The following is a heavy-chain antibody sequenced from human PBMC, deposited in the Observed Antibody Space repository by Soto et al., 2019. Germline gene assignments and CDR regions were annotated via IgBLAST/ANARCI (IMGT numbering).Heavy chain of an antibody. Sequence: QVQLVQSGAEEKKPGASVKVSCKASGYTFTGYAMHWVRQAPGQRLEWMGWINAGNGNTKYSQKFQGRVTITRDTSASKAYMELSSLGSEDTAVYYWARAVAVAADFDYWGQGTLVTVSS. CDR1: GYTFTGYA. CDR3: ARAVAVAADFDY. CDR2: INAGNGNT. V-gene: IGHV1-3*05. J-gene: IGHJ4*02. D-gene: IGHD6-19*01.